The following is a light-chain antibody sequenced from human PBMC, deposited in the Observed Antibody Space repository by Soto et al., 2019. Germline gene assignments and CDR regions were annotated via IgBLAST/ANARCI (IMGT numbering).Light chain of an antibody. V-gene: IGKV3-20*01. CDR2: GAS. J-gene: IGKJ1*01. CDR3: QQYDTSPRT. Sequence: EIVLTQSPGTLSLSPGERATLSCRASQSVSSNYLAWYQQKRGQAPRLLIYGASSRATGIPTRFSGSGSGTDFILTISRLEPEDFAVYYWQQYDTSPRTFGQGTKVEI. CDR1: QSVSSNY.